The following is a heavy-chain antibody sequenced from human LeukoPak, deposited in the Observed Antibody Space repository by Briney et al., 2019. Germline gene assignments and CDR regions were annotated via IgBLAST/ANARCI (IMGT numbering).Heavy chain of an antibody. V-gene: IGHV1-2*06. J-gene: IGHJ4*02. CDR3: ATMPPRFKVVTAIHGY. D-gene: IGHD2-21*02. CDR1: GYTFTGYY. CDR2: INPNSGGT. Sequence: ASVKVSCKASGYTFTGYYMHWVLQAPGQGLEWMGRINPNSGGTNYAQKFQGRVTMTRDTSISTAYMELSRLRSDDTAVYYCATMPPRFKVVTAIHGYWGQGTLVTVSS.